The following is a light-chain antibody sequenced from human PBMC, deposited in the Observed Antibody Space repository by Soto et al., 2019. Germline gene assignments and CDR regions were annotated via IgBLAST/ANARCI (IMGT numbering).Light chain of an antibody. J-gene: IGKJ1*01. CDR3: QQYNTWPRT. CDR2: GAS. V-gene: IGKV3-15*01. CDR1: QSVSSP. Sequence: EIVMTQSPVTLSVPPGESASLSCMASQSVSSPLTWFQQKPGQAPRLLIYGASTMATGIPARFSGSGSGTDFTLTISSLQPEDFAVYYCQQYNTWPRTFGQGTKVDIK.